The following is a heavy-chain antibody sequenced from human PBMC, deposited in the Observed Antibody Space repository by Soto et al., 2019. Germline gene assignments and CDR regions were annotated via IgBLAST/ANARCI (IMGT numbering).Heavy chain of an antibody. V-gene: IGHV3-9*01. CDR2: ISWNSGSI. D-gene: IGHD1-1*01. Sequence: LRLSCAASGFTFDDYAMHWVRQAPGKGLEWVSGISWNSGSIGYADSVKGRFTISRDNAKNSLYLQMNSLRAEDTALYYCAKDTDRGNDFFDYWGQGTLVTVSS. CDR1: GFTFDDYA. J-gene: IGHJ4*02. CDR3: AKDTDRGNDFFDY.